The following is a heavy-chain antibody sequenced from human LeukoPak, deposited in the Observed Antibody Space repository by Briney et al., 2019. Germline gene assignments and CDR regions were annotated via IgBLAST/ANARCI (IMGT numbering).Heavy chain of an antibody. J-gene: IGHJ6*02. CDR1: GFNFNYVW. CDR2: IRTKIEGETT. Sequence: PGGSLRLSCAASGFNFNYVWMNWVRQAPGKGLEWVGRIRTKIEGETTDYAAPVKGRFSISRDDAKTTLYLHMNSLKTEGSAVYYCTTERNWELLRPYGWDIWGQGTTVTVSS. D-gene: IGHD1-26*01. CDR3: TTERNWELLRPYGWDI. V-gene: IGHV3-15*01.